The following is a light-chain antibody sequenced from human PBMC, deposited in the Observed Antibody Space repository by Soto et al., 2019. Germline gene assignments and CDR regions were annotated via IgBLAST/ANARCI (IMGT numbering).Light chain of an antibody. CDR2: DVS. Sequence: ALTQPASVSGSPGQSITISCTGASSDVGGFDHVSWYQQHPGKVPRLLIYDVSSRPSGVSDRFSGSKSGNTASLTISGLQAEDEADYYCNSFTTTNTYVFGTATKVTVL. J-gene: IGLJ1*01. CDR3: NSFTTTNTYV. CDR1: SSDVGGFDH. V-gene: IGLV2-14*03.